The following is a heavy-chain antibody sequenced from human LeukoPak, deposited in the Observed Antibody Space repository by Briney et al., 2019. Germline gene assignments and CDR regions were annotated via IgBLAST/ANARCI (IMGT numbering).Heavy chain of an antibody. D-gene: IGHD2-21*01. Sequence: ASVKVSCKASRYIFTAYFLHWVRQAPGQGPEWMGWINPVNGGSEYAQKFQGRVNMTRDTSTSTVYMELTRLTSNDTAMYFCTRDLDIVATIINVWGQGTLVTVSS. V-gene: IGHV1-2*02. CDR1: RYIFTAYF. J-gene: IGHJ4*02. CDR3: TRDLDIVATIINV. CDR2: INPVNGGS.